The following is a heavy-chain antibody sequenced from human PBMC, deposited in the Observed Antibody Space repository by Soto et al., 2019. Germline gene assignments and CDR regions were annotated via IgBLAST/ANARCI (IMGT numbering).Heavy chain of an antibody. Sequence: PGWSQRLSCAASEVAFSAYYTSTIRRAPGKGLEGVSYISSSNDHTAYADSVKGRFTISRDNAKKSLYLHMYSLRDEDSAVYYCARRRSSSWYMNGLDVWVQGTTVTV. J-gene: IGHJ6*02. V-gene: IGHV3-11*06. CDR2: ISSSNDHT. CDR1: EVAFSAYY. D-gene: IGHD6-13*01. CDR3: ARRRSSSWYMNGLDV.